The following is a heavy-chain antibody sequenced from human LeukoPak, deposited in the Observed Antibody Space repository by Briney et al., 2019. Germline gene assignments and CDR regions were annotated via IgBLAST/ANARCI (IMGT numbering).Heavy chain of an antibody. J-gene: IGHJ4*02. CDR3: ARGVYIAAAQYGY. CDR1: GGSISNYY. D-gene: IGHD6-13*01. CDR2: IYNSGST. V-gene: IGHV4-59*12. Sequence: PSETLSLTCAVSGGSISNYYWSWIRQPPGKGLEWIGYIYNSGSTNYNPSLKSRVTISVGTSKNQFSLKLSSVTAADTGVYYCARGVYIAAAQYGYWGQGTLVTVSS.